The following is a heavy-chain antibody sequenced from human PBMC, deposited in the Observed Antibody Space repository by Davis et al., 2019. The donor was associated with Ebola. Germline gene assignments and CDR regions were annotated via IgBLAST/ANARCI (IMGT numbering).Heavy chain of an antibody. Sequence: MPGGSLRLSCAVSGGSFSDYYWSWIRQSPGKGLEWIGEINHSGNTNYNPSLESRLTISMDTSKTQFSLNLSSVTAADTAVYYCARLPSTRDGTYNWGQGTLVTVSS. CDR2: INHSGNT. CDR1: GGSFSDYY. J-gene: IGHJ4*02. CDR3: ARLPSTRDGTYN. V-gene: IGHV4-34*01. D-gene: IGHD2-21*01.